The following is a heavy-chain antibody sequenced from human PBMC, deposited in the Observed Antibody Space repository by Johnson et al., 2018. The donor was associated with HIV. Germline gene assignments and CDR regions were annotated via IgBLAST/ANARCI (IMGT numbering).Heavy chain of an antibody. J-gene: IGHJ3*02. Sequence: VQLVESGGGLVQPGRSLRLSCAASGFTFSSFALHWVRQAPGKGLEWVAVISYDGSNKYYADSVKGRFTISRDNSKNTLYLQMSSLRAEDTAMYYCARGGYCSGGRCYSIHAFDIWGQGTMVTVSS. CDR2: ISYDGSNK. D-gene: IGHD2-15*01. CDR3: ARGGYCSGGRCYSIHAFDI. V-gene: IGHV3-30*04. CDR1: GFTFSSFA.